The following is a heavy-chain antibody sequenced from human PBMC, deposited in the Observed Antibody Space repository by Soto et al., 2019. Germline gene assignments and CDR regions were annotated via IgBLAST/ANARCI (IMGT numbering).Heavy chain of an antibody. Sequence: EVQLAESGGGLAQRGGSLRRSCAASGFTFSAYWMQWVRQPRGKGLVWVSRINSDGSSAIYADSVEGRFTISRDNAKNTLSVQMNSLTVEDTAIYYCANVRSSGWNDGALDIWGRGTMVTVSS. CDR3: ANVRSSGWNDGALDI. V-gene: IGHV3-74*01. CDR1: GFTFSAYW. J-gene: IGHJ3*02. D-gene: IGHD6-19*01. CDR2: INSDGSSA.